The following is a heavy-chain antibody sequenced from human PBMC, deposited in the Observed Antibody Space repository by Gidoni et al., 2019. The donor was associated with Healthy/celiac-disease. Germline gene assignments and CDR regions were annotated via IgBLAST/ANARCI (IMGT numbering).Heavy chain of an antibody. D-gene: IGHD6-19*01. CDR1: GLPFSDYY. V-gene: IGHV3-11*01. CDR2: ISSSGSTI. J-gene: IGHJ4*02. Sequence: QVQLVESVGGLVKPGGSLRLSCAASGLPFSDYYMSWIRQAPGKGLEWVSYISSSGSTIYYEDSVKGLFTISRDNAKNSLYLQMNSLRAEDTVVYYCARDRGYSSGWSDYWGQGTLVTVSS. CDR3: ARDRGYSSGWSDY.